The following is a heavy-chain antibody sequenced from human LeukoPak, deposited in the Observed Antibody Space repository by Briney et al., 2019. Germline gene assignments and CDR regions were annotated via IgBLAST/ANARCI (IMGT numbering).Heavy chain of an antibody. D-gene: IGHD6-19*01. V-gene: IGHV1-2*06. Sequence: ASVKVSCKASGYTFTGYYMHWVRQAPGQGLEWMGRINPNSGGTNYAQKFQGRVTMTRDTSISTAYMELSRLRSDDTAVYYCARPNIAVAGGDFDYWGQGTLVTVSP. CDR1: GYTFTGYY. CDR3: ARPNIAVAGGDFDY. J-gene: IGHJ4*02. CDR2: INPNSGGT.